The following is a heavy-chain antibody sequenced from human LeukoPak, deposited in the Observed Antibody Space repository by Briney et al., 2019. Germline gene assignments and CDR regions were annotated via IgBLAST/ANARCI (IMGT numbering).Heavy chain of an antibody. CDR3: ARSTASSREFAY. D-gene: IGHD2-2*01. J-gene: IGHJ4*02. CDR1: GFTFSSYA. Sequence: GRSLRLSCAASGFTFSSYAMHWVRQAPGKGLEWVAVISYDRSNKYYADSVKGRFTTSRDNSKNTLYLQMNSLRAEDTAVYDCARSTASSREFAYWGQGTLATASS. V-gene: IGHV3-30-3*01. CDR2: ISYDRSNK.